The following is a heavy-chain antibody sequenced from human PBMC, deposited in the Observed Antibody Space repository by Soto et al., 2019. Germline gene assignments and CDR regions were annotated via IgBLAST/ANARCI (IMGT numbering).Heavy chain of an antibody. J-gene: IGHJ6*03. Sequence: HPGGSLRLSCAASGFTFSSYAMSWVRQAPGKGLEWVSAISGSGGSTYYADSVKGRFTISRDNSKNTLYLQMNSLRVEDTAVYYCAKDGGAVESGYYINYYYYYMDVWGKGTTVTVSS. CDR3: AKDGGAVESGYYINYYYYYMDV. D-gene: IGHD3-3*01. CDR2: ISGSGGST. V-gene: IGHV3-23*01. CDR1: GFTFSSYA.